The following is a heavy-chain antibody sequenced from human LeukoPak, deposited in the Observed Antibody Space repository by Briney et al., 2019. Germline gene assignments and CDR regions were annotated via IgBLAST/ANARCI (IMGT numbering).Heavy chain of an antibody. Sequence: GGSLRLSCAASGFTFSSYSMNWVRQAPGKGLEWVSSISSSSSYIYYADSVKGRFTISRDNAKNSLYLQMNSLRAEDTAVYYCARDFYGGNSGAAFDIWGQGTMVTVSS. CDR1: GFTFSSYS. CDR2: ISSSSSYI. D-gene: IGHD4-23*01. V-gene: IGHV3-21*01. J-gene: IGHJ3*02. CDR3: ARDFYGGNSGAAFDI.